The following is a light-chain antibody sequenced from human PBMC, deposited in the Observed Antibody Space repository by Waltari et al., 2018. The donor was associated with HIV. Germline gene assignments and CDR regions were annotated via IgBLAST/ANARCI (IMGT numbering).Light chain of an antibody. CDR2: GNS. Sequence: QSVLTQPPSVSGAPGQRVTISCTGSSSTIGAGYDVHWYHQLPGTAPKLLIYGNSNRPSGVPDRFSGSKSGTSASLAITGLLAEDEADYYCQSYDSSLSVWVFGGGTKLTVL. CDR3: QSYDSSLSVWV. V-gene: IGLV1-40*01. J-gene: IGLJ3*02. CDR1: SSTIGAGYD.